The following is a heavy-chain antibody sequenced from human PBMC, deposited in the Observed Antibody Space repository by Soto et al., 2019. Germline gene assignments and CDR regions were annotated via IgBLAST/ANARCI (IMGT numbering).Heavy chain of an antibody. CDR3: ARGGTRAYFHH. CDR1: GGSISSGGYY. Sequence: QVQLQESGPGLVKPSQTLSLTCTVSGGSISSGGYYWSWIRQHPGKGLEWIGSIYDSGSTYYNPSLKRRVTISVDACKNQLSLKLASVTAADTAMYYCARGGTRAYFHHWGQGTLVTVSS. CDR2: IYDSGST. J-gene: IGHJ1*01. V-gene: IGHV4-31*03. D-gene: IGHD1-1*01.